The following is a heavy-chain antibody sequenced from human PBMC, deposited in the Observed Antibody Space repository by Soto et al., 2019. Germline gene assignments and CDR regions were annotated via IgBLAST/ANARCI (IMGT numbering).Heavy chain of an antibody. Sequence: PGGSLRLSCAASGFTVSNSYMTWVRQAPGKGLEWVAVIQEGGSTYYAGSVKGRFTISRDNSKNTLYLQMNSLRAEDTAVYYCAKPAGKFMVRGVPYDYWGQGTLVTVSS. J-gene: IGHJ4*02. CDR3: AKPAGKFMVRGVPYDY. D-gene: IGHD3-10*01. CDR1: GFTVSNSY. CDR2: IQEGGST. V-gene: IGHV3-53*01.